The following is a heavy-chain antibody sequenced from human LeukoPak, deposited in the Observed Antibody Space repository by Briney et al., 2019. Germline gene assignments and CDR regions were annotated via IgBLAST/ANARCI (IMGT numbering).Heavy chain of an antibody. V-gene: IGHV3-30*14. J-gene: IGHJ4*02. CDR1: GFTFSSYA. Sequence: SGGSLRLSCAASGFTFSSYAMHWVRQAPGKGLEWVAVISYDGSNKYYADSVKGRFTISRDNSKNTLYLQMNSLRAEDTAVYYCARAPSGGSGSYYNHYYFDYWGQGTLVTVSS. CDR2: ISYDGSNK. D-gene: IGHD3-10*01. CDR3: ARAPSGGSGSYYNHYYFDY.